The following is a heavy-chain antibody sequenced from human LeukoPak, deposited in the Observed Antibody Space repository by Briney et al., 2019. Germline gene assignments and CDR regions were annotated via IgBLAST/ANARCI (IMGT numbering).Heavy chain of an antibody. CDR3: ASTGYGVRDY. CDR1: GFTFSSHV. CDR2: ISDSGDST. V-gene: IGHV3-23*01. J-gene: IGHJ4*02. Sequence: GGSLRLSCVASGFTFSSHVMSWVRQAPGKGLEWVSGISDSGDSTSYADSVKGRLTISRDNSKSTLYLQMNSLRAEDTAVYYCASTGYGVRDYWGQGTLVTVSS. D-gene: IGHD4-17*01.